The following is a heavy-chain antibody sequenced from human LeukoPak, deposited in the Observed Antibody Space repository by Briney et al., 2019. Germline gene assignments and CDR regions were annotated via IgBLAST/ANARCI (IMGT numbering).Heavy chain of an antibody. D-gene: IGHD3-22*01. CDR3: ARAGFIYYDSSGYYYYYYYMDV. V-gene: IGHV1-69*05. CDR1: GGTFSCYA. Sequence: SVKVSCKASGGTFSCYAISWVRQAPGQGLEWMGGIMPIFGTANYAQKFQGRVTITTDESTSTAYMELSSLRSEDTAVYYCARAGFIYYDSSGYYYYYYYMDVWGKGTTVTVSS. J-gene: IGHJ6*03. CDR2: IMPIFGTA.